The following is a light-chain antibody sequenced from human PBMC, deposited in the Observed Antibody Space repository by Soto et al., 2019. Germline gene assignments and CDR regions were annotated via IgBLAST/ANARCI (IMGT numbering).Light chain of an antibody. J-gene: IGLJ2*01. Sequence: QSVLTQPPSASGTPGQRVTISCSGSSSNIGVNYVYWYQQLPGTAPKLLIYTNNQRPSGVPDRFSGSKSGPSASLAISGLRSEDEADYHCATWDDSLSGVVFGGGTKLTVL. CDR2: TNN. CDR1: SSNIGVNY. CDR3: ATWDDSLSGVV. V-gene: IGLV1-47*01.